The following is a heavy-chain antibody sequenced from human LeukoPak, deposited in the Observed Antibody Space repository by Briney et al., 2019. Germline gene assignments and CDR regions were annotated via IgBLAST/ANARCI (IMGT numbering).Heavy chain of an antibody. D-gene: IGHD6-13*01. CDR2: IKQDGSEK. CDR1: GFTFSRYW. Sequence: GGSLRLSCAASGFTFSRYWMSWVRQAPGKGLEWVANIKQDGSEKYYVDSVKGRFTISRDNAKNSLYLQMNSLRAEDTAVYYCARARAGAGTFLFDYWGQGTLVTVSS. CDR3: ARARAGAGTFLFDY. J-gene: IGHJ4*02. V-gene: IGHV3-7*03.